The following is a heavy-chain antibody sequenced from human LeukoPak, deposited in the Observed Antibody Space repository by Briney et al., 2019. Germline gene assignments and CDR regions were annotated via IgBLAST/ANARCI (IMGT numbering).Heavy chain of an antibody. CDR2: INPSGGST. CDR1: GYTFTSYY. V-gene: IGHV1-46*01. CDR3: ARGRSDSSGSAEYFQH. Sequence: GASVKVSCKASGYTFTSYYMHWERQAPGQGLEWMGIINPSGGSTSYAQKFQGRVTMTRDTSTSTVYMELSSLRSEDTAVYYCARGRSDSSGSAEYFQHWGQGTLVTVSS. D-gene: IGHD3-22*01. J-gene: IGHJ1*01.